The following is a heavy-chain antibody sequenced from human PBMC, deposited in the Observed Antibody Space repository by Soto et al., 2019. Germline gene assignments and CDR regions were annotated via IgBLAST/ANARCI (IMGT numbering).Heavy chain of an antibody. CDR3: AKDRGPQAVRFSFDP. CDR1: GFTFNNYA. V-gene: IGHV3-23*01. J-gene: IGHJ5*02. Sequence: GGSLRLSCAASGFTFNNYAMNWVRQAPGKGLEWVATISATGGSTYYADSVKGRFTISRDNSKNTLYLQMNSLRAEDTAVYYCAKDRGPQAVRFSFDPSGQGTLVTVSS. CDR2: ISATGGST. D-gene: IGHD6-19*01.